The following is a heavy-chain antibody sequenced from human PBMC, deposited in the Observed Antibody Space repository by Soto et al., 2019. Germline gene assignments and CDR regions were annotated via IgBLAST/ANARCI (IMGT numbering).Heavy chain of an antibody. CDR3: ARARITLVREIIKYNMDI. J-gene: IGHJ6*02. V-gene: IGHV4-59*01. CDR1: GGSIGSYY. CDR2: IYESGST. D-gene: IGHD3-10*01. Sequence: LSLTCTVSGGSIGSYYWSWIRQPPGKGLEWIGYIYESGSTNSNPSLQSRVTISVDTSKNQFYLDLSPVTAADTATYYCARARITLVREIIKYNMDIWGQGTTVTVSS.